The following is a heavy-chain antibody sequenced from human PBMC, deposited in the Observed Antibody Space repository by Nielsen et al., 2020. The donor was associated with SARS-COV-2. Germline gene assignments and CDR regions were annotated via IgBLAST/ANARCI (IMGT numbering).Heavy chain of an antibody. CDR2: ISASSANI. J-gene: IGHJ4*02. V-gene: IGHV3-48*02. CDR1: GFTFNTYA. D-gene: IGHD5-12*01. Sequence: GGSVRLSCAASGFTFNTYAMNWVRQAPGKGLEWVAYISASSANIHNAASVNGRFTVSRDNAKNSLYLQMNNLGDEDTAVYYCASDPSYASSWLHYFDFWGQGTLVTVSS. CDR3: ASDPSYASSWLHYFDF.